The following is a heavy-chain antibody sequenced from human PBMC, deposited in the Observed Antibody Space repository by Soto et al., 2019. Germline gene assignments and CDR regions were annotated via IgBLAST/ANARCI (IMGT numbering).Heavy chain of an antibody. CDR2: TDPNSGHT. V-gene: IGHV1-8*01. CDR3: ARGHNWFDP. J-gene: IGHJ5*02. CDR1: GYTFTTYN. Sequence: QVQLVQSGAEVKKPGASVKVSCKASGYTFTTYNIHWVRQAAGQGLEVMGWTDPNSGHTGYAQKFQGRVTLTRDTSITTAYMELSRLTSEDTAIYYCARGHNWFDPWGQGTLVTVSS.